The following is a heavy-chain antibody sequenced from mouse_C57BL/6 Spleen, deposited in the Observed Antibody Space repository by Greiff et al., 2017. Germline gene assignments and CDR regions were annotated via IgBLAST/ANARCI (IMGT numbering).Heavy chain of an antibody. CDR3: AREGLRSLYWYFDV. CDR1: GYSFTDYN. V-gene: IGHV1-39*01. Sequence: VHVKQSGPELVKPGASVKISCKASGYSFTDYNMNWVKQSNGKSLEWIGVINPNYGTTSYNQKFKGKATLTVDQSSSTAYMQLNSLTSEDSAVYYCAREGLRSLYWYFDVWGTGTTVTVSS. J-gene: IGHJ1*03. D-gene: IGHD2-2*01. CDR2: INPNYGTT.